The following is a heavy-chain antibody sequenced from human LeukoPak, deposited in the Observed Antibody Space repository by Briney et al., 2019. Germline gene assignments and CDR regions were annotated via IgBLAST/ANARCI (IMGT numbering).Heavy chain of an antibody. CDR2: IGSSGSTV. Sequence: GGSLRLSCAASGFTFSAYEMNWVRQAPGKGLEWVSYIGSSGSTVYYADTVKGRFTISRDNAKHSLYMQMESLRDEDTALYYCARVPMVYYYDSSGEDYYYYYMDVWGKGTTVTVSS. CDR1: GFTFSAYE. V-gene: IGHV3-48*03. J-gene: IGHJ6*03. CDR3: ARVPMVYYYDSSGEDYYYYYMDV. D-gene: IGHD3-22*01.